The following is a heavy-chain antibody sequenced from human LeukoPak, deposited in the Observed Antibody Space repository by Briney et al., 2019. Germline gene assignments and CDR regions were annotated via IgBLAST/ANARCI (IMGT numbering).Heavy chain of an antibody. CDR1: GGSFSGYY. Sequence: SETLSLTCAVYGGSFSGYYWSWIRQPPGKGLEYIGNIYNTGSTNYNPSLKSRVTISVGTSKNQLSLKLSSVTAADTAVYYCARGAAAGTYTAFDIWGQGTMVTVSS. CDR2: IYNTGST. CDR3: ARGAAAGTYTAFDI. V-gene: IGHV4-59*01. D-gene: IGHD6-13*01. J-gene: IGHJ3*02.